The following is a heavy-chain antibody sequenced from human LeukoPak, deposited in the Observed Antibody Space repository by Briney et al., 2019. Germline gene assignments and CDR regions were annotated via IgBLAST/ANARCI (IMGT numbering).Heavy chain of an antibody. CDR3: ARELWFVNAPGSWLDP. CDR2: IFHTGNS. CDR1: GDSLSSGDYS. V-gene: IGHV4-30-2*01. Sequence: SETLSLTCAVSGDSLSSGDYSWSWIRQPSGRGLEWIEYIFHTGNSYYNPSLKSRVTISVDRSKNQFSLRLTSVTAADTAVYYCARELWFVNAPGSWLDPWGQGILVTVSS. D-gene: IGHD3-10*01. J-gene: IGHJ5*02.